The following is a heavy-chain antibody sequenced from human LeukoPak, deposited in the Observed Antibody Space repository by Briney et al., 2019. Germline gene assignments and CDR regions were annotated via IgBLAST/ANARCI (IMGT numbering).Heavy chain of an antibody. J-gene: IGHJ4*02. CDR2: ISSSSSYI. V-gene: IGHV3-21*01. D-gene: IGHD3-3*01. CDR1: GFTFSSYS. Sequence: PGGSLRLSCAASGFTFSSYSMNWVRQAPGKGLEWVSSISSSSSYIYYADSVKGRFTISRDNAKNSLYLQMNSLRAEDTAVYYCARDRIPIFGVEYYFDYWGQGTLVTVSS. CDR3: ARDRIPIFGVEYYFDY.